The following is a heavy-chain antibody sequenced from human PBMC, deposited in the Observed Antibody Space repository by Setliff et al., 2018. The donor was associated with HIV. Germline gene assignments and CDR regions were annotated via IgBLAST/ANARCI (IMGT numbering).Heavy chain of an antibody. J-gene: IGHJ4*02. V-gene: IGHV1-3*01. D-gene: IGHD2-21*02. CDR2: INAGNGNT. CDR3: ASPTAIPH. Sequence: ASVKVSCKASGYTFINNVIHWVRQAPGQRLEWMGWINAGNGNTKYSQKFQGRVTITRDTSASTAYMELSSLRPEDTAVYYCASPTAIPHWGQGTLVTVSS. CDR1: GYTFINNV.